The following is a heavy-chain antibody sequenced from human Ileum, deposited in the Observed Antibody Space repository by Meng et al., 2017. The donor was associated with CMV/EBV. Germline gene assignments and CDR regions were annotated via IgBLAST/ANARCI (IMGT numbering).Heavy chain of an antibody. D-gene: IGHD1-1*01. J-gene: IGHJ6*02. V-gene: IGHV3-11*01. CDR3: ARPPPWTPTRPYGMDV. CDR1: GFTFSDHF. CDR2: ISGGGSSI. Sequence: GESLKISCVASGFTFSDHFMTWIRQAPGRGLEWISCISGGGSSIYYADSVKGRFTISRDNAKNLLSLQMNSLRVDDAAMYYCARPPPWTPTRPYGMDVWGQGTTVTVSS.